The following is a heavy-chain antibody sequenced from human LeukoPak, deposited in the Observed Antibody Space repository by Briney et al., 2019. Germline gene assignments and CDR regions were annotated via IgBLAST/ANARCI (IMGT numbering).Heavy chain of an antibody. Sequence: GGSLRLSCAASGFTFDDYAIHWDRQAPGKGLEWVSLISGDGGSTYYTDSVKGRFTISRDNSKNSLYLQMNSLRTEDTALYYCAKGFSVLASNHYYYYYGMDVWGQGTTVTVSS. V-gene: IGHV3-43*02. CDR2: ISGDGGST. CDR1: GFTFDDYA. J-gene: IGHJ6*02. CDR3: AKGFSVLASNHYYYYYGMDV. D-gene: IGHD3-3*01.